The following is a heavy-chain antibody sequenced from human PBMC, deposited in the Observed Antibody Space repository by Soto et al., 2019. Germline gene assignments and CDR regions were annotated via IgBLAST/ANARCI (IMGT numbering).Heavy chain of an antibody. CDR2: INHSGST. CDR1: GGSFSGYY. Sequence: ASETLSLTCAVYGGSFSGYYWSWIRQPPGKGLEWSGEINHSGSTNYNPSLKSRVTISVDTSKNQFSLKLSSVTAADTAVYYCARGGVVYAIRYYYYYGMDVWGQGTTVTVS. D-gene: IGHD2-8*02. CDR3: ARGGVVYAIRYYYYYGMDV. J-gene: IGHJ6*02. V-gene: IGHV4-34*01.